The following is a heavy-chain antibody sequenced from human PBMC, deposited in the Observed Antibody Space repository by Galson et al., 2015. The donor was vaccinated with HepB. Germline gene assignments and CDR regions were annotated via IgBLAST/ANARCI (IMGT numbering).Heavy chain of an antibody. CDR1: GFTFSVNS. J-gene: IGHJ4*02. Sequence: SLRLSCAASGFTFSVNSMNWVRQAPGKGLEWISYISSGSTTTHYADSVRGRFTISRDDAKNSLYLQMNSLRDDDTAVYYCARDSTGPSDWGQGTLVTVSS. V-gene: IGHV3-48*02. CDR2: ISSGSTTT. D-gene: IGHD6-19*01. CDR3: ARDSTGPSD.